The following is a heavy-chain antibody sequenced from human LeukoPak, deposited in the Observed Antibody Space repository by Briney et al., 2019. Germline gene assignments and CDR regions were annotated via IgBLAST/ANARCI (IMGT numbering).Heavy chain of an antibody. Sequence: SETLSLTCTVSGGSISSGDYYWSWIRQPPGKGLEWIGYIYHSGSTYYNPSLKSRVTISVDTSKNQFSLKLSSVTAADTAVYYCARGPRRYCSSTSCSWFDPWGQGTLVTVSS. CDR3: ARGPRRYCSSTSCSWFDP. J-gene: IGHJ5*02. CDR1: GGSISSGDYY. D-gene: IGHD2-2*01. CDR2: IYHSGST. V-gene: IGHV4-30-4*01.